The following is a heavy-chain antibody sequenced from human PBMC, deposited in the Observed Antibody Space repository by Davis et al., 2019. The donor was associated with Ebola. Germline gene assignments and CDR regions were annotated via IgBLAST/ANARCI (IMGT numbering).Heavy chain of an antibody. J-gene: IGHJ4*02. CDR3: MSYDD. CDR1: GFTFSSYS. CDR2: ISSSSSYT. V-gene: IGHV3-21*04. Sequence: GESLKISCAASGFTFSSYSMNWVRQAPGKGLEWVSSISSSSSYTYYTDSVKDRFTISRDDSKNTVFLQMNGLRAEDTALYYCMSYDDWGLGTLVTVSS.